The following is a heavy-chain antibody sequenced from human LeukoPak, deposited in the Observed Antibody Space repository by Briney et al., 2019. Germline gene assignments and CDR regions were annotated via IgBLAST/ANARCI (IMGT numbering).Heavy chain of an antibody. V-gene: IGHV1-2*02. CDR1: GYTFTGHY. D-gene: IGHD3-3*01. Sequence: GASVKVSCKASGYTFTGHYIHWMRQAPGQGLKWMGWISPKSGEKSYSQEFQGRVTMTRDTSSSTAYMDLTWLKSDDTAVYYCARGRKITIFGGIGGAFDIWGQGTVVTVSS. CDR2: ISPKSGEK. CDR3: ARGRKITIFGGIGGAFDI. J-gene: IGHJ3*02.